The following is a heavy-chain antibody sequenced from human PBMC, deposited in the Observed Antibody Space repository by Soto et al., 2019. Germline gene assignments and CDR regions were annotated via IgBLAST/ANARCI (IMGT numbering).Heavy chain of an antibody. CDR2: ISYDGSNK. V-gene: IGHV3-30-3*01. D-gene: IGHD3-10*01. Sequence: QVQLVESGGGVVQPGRSLRLSCAASGFTFSSYAMHWVRQAPGKGLEWVAVISYDGSNKYYADSVKGRFTISRDNSKNTLYLQMNSLRAEDTAVYYCVSDSDWGQGTLVTVSS. CDR1: GFTFSSYA. J-gene: IGHJ4*02. CDR3: VSDSD.